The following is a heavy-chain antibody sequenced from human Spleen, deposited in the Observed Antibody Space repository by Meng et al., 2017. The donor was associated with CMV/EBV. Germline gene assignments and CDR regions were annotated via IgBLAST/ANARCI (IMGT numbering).Heavy chain of an antibody. D-gene: IGHD4-17*01. CDR3: ARLTTKGYYYYYGMDV. Sequence: GSLRLSCAVYGGSFSGYYWSWIRQPPGKGLEWIGEINHSGSTNYNPSLKSRVTILVDTSKNQFSLKLSSVTAADTAVYYCARLTTKGYYYYYGMDVWGQGTTVTVSS. J-gene: IGHJ6*02. V-gene: IGHV4-34*01. CDR1: GGSFSGYY. CDR2: INHSGST.